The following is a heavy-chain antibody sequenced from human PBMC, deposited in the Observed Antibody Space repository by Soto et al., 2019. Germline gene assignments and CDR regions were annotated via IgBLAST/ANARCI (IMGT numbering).Heavy chain of an antibody. Sequence: QLRLQESGPGLVKPSETLSLTCSVSGASIRSTSYYWGWIRQPPGKGLEWIGSIYYSGSTHYSPSLKVRLIRSIYTSPNPFSLKLTSVTAADTAVYYCTGHEGGAAADRPLDYWGQGTLVTASS. J-gene: IGHJ4*02. D-gene: IGHD6-13*01. CDR3: TGHEGGAAADRPLDY. CDR1: GASIRSTSYY. CDR2: IYYSGST. V-gene: IGHV4-39*01.